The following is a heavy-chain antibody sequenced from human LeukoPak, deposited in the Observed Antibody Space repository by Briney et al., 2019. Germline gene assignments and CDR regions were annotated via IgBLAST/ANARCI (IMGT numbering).Heavy chain of an antibody. V-gene: IGHV4-30-4*08. D-gene: IGHD2-15*01. Sequence: SETLSLTCTVSGGSVSSGSYYWSWIRQPPGKGLEWIGYIYYSGSTYYNPSLKSRVTISVDTSKNQFSLKLSSVTAADTAVYYCANGANCSGGSCYPAGAFDIWGQGTMVTVSS. CDR3: ANGANCSGGSCYPAGAFDI. CDR1: GGSVSSGSYY. CDR2: IYYSGST. J-gene: IGHJ3*02.